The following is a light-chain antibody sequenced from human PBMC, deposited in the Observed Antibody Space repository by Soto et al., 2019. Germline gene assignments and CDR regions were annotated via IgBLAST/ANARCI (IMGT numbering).Light chain of an antibody. CDR3: QQRSNWPIT. Sequence: EIVLTQSPGTLSLSPGERATLSCRASQSVSSYLAWYQQKPGQAPRLLIFGASNRATGIPDRFSGSGSGTDFTLTISSLEPEDFAVYYCQQRSNWPITFGQGTRLEIK. V-gene: IGKV3-11*01. J-gene: IGKJ5*01. CDR1: QSVSSY. CDR2: GAS.